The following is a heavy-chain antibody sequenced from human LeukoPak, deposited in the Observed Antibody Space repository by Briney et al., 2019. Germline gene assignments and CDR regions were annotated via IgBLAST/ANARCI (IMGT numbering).Heavy chain of an antibody. V-gene: IGHV1-69*13. CDR1: GGTFSSYA. D-gene: IGHD6-13*01. J-gene: IGHJ4*02. CDR2: IIPIFGTA. Sequence: SVKVSCKASGGTFSSYAISWVRQAPGQGLEWMGGIIPIFGTANYAQKFQGRVTITADESTSTAYMELSSLRSEDTAVYYCARGRDSSSWPAPKTFDYWGQGTLVTVSS. CDR3: ARGRDSSSWPAPKTFDY.